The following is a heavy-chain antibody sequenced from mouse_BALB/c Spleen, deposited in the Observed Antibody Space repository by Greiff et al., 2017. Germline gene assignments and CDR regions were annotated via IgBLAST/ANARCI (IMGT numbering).Heavy chain of an antibody. CDR1: GFAFSSYD. D-gene: IGHD1-2*01. CDR3: ARHTIHYYGCLDY. J-gene: IGHJ2*01. Sequence: EVQLQESGGGLVKPGGSLKLSCAASGFAFSSYDMSWVRQTPEKRLEWVAYISSGGGSTYYPDTVKGRFTISRDNAKNTLYLQMSSLKSEDTAMYYCARHTIHYYGCLDYWGQGTTLTVSS. CDR2: ISSGGGST. V-gene: IGHV5-12-1*01.